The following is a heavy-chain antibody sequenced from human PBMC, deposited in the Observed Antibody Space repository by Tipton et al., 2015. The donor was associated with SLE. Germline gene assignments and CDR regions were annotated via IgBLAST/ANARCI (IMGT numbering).Heavy chain of an antibody. CDR2: INHTGRT. Sequence: TLSLTCGVYGGSFSDYHWSWIRQTPAKGLEWIGEINHTGRTNYNPSLMSRVTVSVDTSKNQFSLKLSSVTAADTAVYYCATLLRFLEWLPRGYFDYWGQGTLVTVSS. J-gene: IGHJ4*02. V-gene: IGHV4-34*10. D-gene: IGHD3-3*01. CDR1: GGSFSDYH. CDR3: ATLLRFLEWLPRGYFDY.